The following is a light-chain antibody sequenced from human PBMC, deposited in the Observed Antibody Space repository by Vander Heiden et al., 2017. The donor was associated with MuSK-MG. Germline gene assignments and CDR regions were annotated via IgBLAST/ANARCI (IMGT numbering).Light chain of an antibody. J-gene: IGLJ2*01. Sequence: QSVLTQPPSASGTPGQRVTISCSGSSSNIGSNYVYWYQQLPGTAPKLLIYNNVQRPSGVPDRFSGSKSGTSASLAISGLRSEDEADYYCAAWDDSLSGLVFGGGTELTVL. CDR2: NNV. CDR3: AAWDDSLSGLV. V-gene: IGLV1-47*02. CDR1: SSNIGSNY.